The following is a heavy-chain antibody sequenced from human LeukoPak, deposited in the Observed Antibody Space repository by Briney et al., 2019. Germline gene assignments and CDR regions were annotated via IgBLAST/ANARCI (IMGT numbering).Heavy chain of an antibody. V-gene: IGHV1-46*01. D-gene: IGHD3-22*01. CDR2: INPSGGST. CDR3: ARWGVGGAYYYDSSGYYYIFDY. Sequence: ASVKVSCKASGYTFTSYYMHWVRQAPGQGLEWMGIINPSGGSTSYAQKFQGRVTMTRDMSTSTVYMELRSLRSDDTAVYYCARWGVGGAYYYDSSGYYYIFDYWGQGTLVTVSS. CDR1: GYTFTSYY. J-gene: IGHJ4*02.